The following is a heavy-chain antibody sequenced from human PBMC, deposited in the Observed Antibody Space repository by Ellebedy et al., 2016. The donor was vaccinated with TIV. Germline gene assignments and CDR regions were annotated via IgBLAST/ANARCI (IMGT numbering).Heavy chain of an antibody. Sequence: GESLKISCSASGFTFSSYAIHWVRQAPGKGLEFVSAIGANGVSTIYADSVKGRFTISRNNSKNTLYLQMSSLRLEDTAVYYCVRDPDADGDNSYWGQGTLVTVSS. V-gene: IGHV3-64D*06. CDR3: VRDPDADGDNSY. CDR1: GFTFSSYA. J-gene: IGHJ4*02. D-gene: IGHD4-23*01. CDR2: IGANGVST.